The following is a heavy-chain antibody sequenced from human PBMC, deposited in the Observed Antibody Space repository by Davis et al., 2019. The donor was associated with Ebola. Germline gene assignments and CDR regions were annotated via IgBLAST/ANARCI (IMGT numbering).Heavy chain of an antibody. CDR1: GFTFSSYW. V-gene: IGHV3-74*01. CDR3: ARELQLWLGDYYYYYGMDV. Sequence: GESLKISCAASGFTFSSYWMHWVRQAPGKGLVWVSRINSDGSSTSYADSVKGRFTISRDNAKNTLYLQMNSLRAEDTAVYYCARELQLWLGDYYYYYGMDVWGKGTTVTVSS. CDR2: INSDGSST. J-gene: IGHJ6*04. D-gene: IGHD5-18*01.